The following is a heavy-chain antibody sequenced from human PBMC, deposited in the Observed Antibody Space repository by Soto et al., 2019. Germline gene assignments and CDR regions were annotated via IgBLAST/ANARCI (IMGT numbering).Heavy chain of an antibody. CDR1: GFSFSDYS. J-gene: IGHJ6*02. Sequence: GGSLRLSCAASGFSFSDYSMNWVRQAPGRGLEWVSFISGSGKSIYYGDSVKGRFYTSRDNARNSLFLHMGRLTAEDTAVYYCAREGDRINDMMDVWGQGTTVTVSS. D-gene: IGHD2-15*01. V-gene: IGHV3-21*01. CDR3: AREGDRINDMMDV. CDR2: ISGSGKSI.